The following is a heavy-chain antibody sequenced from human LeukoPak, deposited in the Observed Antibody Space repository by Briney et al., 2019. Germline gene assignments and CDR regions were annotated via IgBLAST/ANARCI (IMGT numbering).Heavy chain of an antibody. J-gene: IGHJ3*02. Sequence: GASVKVSCKASGYTFTSYYMHWVRQAPGQGLEWMGWINTNTGNPTYAQGFTGRFVFSFDTSVSTAYLQISSLKAEDTAVYYCARDHVKLGSNFHPFDAFDIWGQGTMVTVSS. V-gene: IGHV7-4-1*02. CDR3: ARDHVKLGSNFHPFDAFDI. CDR1: GYTFTSYY. D-gene: IGHD7-27*01. CDR2: INTNTGNP.